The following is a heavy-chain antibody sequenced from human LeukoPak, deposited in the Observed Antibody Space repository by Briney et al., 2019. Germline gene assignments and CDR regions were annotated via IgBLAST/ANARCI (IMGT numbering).Heavy chain of an antibody. J-gene: IGHJ6*03. CDR1: GFTFSSYS. CDR2: ISISSSYI. Sequence: GRSLRLSCAASGFTFSSYSMNWVRQAPGKGLEWVSSISISSSYIYYADSVKGRFTISRDNAKNSLYLQMNSLRAEDTAVYYCASQKVLRFLEWLQTGAYYYYMDVWGKGTTVTVSS. CDR3: ASQKVLRFLEWLQTGAYYYYMDV. D-gene: IGHD3-3*01. V-gene: IGHV3-21*01.